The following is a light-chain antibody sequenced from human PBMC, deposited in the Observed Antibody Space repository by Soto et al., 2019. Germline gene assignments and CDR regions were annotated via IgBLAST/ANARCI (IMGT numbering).Light chain of an antibody. CDR2: GNS. CDR1: SSNIGAGYN. J-gene: IGLJ1*01. CDR3: QSYDSTLSARYV. V-gene: IGLV1-40*01. Sequence: QSVLTQPPSVSGAPGQRVTISCTGSSSNIGAGYNVHWYQQRPGTPPKLLIFGNSNRPSGVPDGFSGSKSGTSASLAITGLQAEDEGDYYCQSYDSTLSARYVFGTGTKLTVL.